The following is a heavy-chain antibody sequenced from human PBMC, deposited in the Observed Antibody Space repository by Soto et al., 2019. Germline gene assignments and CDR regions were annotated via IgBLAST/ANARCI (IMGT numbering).Heavy chain of an antibody. CDR3: ARRTWRGRADY. D-gene: IGHD3-3*01. CDR2: IGGSGGDT. V-gene: IGHV3-23*01. J-gene: IGHJ4*02. CDR1: GFPFSSYA. Sequence: PGGSLRLSCAASGFPFSSYAMGWVRQAPGKGLEWVSGIGGSGGDTFYADSVKGRFTVSRDNAENTLYLQLSSLRVEDSAIYYCARRTWRGRADYWGQGILVTVSS.